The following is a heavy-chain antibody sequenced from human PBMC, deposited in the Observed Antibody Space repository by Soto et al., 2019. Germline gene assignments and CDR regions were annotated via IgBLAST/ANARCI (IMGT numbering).Heavy chain of an antibody. V-gene: IGHV4-30-4*01. Sequence: PSETLSLTCTVSGGSISSGDYYWSWIRQPPGKGLEWIGYIYYSGSTCYNPSLKSRVTISVDTSKNQFSLKLSSVTAADTAVYYCARAWGSYYETYFDYWGQGTLVTVSS. CDR1: GGSISSGDYY. CDR3: ARAWGSYYETYFDY. CDR2: IYYSGST. J-gene: IGHJ4*02. D-gene: IGHD3-10*01.